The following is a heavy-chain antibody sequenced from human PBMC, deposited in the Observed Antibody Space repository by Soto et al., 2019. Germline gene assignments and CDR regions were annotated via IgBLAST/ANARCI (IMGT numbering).Heavy chain of an antibody. D-gene: IGHD2-15*01. Sequence: SVKVSCKASGGTFSSYTISWVRQAPGQGLEWMGRIIPILGIANYAQKFQGRVTITTDTSTSTAYMELRSLRSDDTAVYFCARIVPEQLLRYYYYYYMDVWGKGTTVTVSS. CDR2: IIPILGIA. CDR3: ARIVPEQLLRYYYYYYMDV. J-gene: IGHJ6*03. CDR1: GGTFSSYT. V-gene: IGHV1-69*02.